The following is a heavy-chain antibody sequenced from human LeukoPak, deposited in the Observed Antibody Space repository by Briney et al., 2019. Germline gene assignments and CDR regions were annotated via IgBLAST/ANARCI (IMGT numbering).Heavy chain of an antibody. CDR3: ARSLVVVVAATDY. D-gene: IGHD2-15*01. CDR2: IKQDGSEK. CDR1: GFTFSMSA. V-gene: IGHV3-7*01. Sequence: GGSLRLSCAASGFTFSMSAMTWVRQAPGKGLEWVANIKQDGSEKYYVDSVKGRFTISRDNAKNSLYLQMNSLRAEDTAVYYCARSLVVVVAATDYWGQGTLVTVPS. J-gene: IGHJ4*02.